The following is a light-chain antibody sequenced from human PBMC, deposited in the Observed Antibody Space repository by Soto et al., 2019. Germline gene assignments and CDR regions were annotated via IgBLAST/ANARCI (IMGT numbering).Light chain of an antibody. J-gene: IGKJ4*01. Sequence: EIVLTQSPCTLSLSPGERATLSCRASQSVSSSYLAWYQQKPGQPPRLLIYGASSRATGIPDRFSGSGSGTDFTLTISCLQSEDFATYYCQQYYSYPLTFGGGTKVDIK. CDR1: QSVSSSY. CDR3: QQYYSYPLT. V-gene: IGKV3-20*01. CDR2: GAS.